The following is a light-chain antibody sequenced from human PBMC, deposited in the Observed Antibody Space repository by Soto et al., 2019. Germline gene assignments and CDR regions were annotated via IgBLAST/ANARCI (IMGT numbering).Light chain of an antibody. CDR1: QGVSSF. J-gene: IGKJ2*01. CDR2: AAS. Sequence: DIQMTQSPFSLSASVGDRVTITCRASQGVSSFLGWYQQKPGKAPKSLIYAASILQSGVPSRFSGSGSGTDFTLTISSLQPEDFATYYCQQFNSYPHTFGQGTKLEIK. V-gene: IGKV1D-16*01. CDR3: QQFNSYPHT.